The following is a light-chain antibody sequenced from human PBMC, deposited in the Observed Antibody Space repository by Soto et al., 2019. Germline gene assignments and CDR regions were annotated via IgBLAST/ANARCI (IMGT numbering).Light chain of an antibody. CDR3: QHYQNLWA. Sequence: EIVMTQSPATLSVSPGERATLSCRASQTVYSNVAWYQQRPGQSPRLLIYRASTRATDIPARFSGSGSGTEFTLTISSLQPEDVAVYYCQHYQNLWAFGQGTKVDIK. V-gene: IGKV3-15*01. CDR2: RAS. CDR1: QTVYSN. J-gene: IGKJ1*01.